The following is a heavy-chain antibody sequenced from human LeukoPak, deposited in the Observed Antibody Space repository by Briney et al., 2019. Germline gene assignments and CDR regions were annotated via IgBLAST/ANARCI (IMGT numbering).Heavy chain of an antibody. CDR2: INPNSGGT. J-gene: IGHJ4*02. D-gene: IGHD3-22*01. V-gene: IGHV1-2*02. CDR1: GYTFTRYY. CDR3: ARAGVIYYDSSGYYFDY. Sequence: ASVKVSCKASGYTFTRYYIHWVRQAPGQGLEWMGWINPNSGGTNYAQKFQGRVTMTRDTSISTAYMELSRLRSDDTAVYYCARAGVIYYDSSGYYFDYWGQGTLVTVSS.